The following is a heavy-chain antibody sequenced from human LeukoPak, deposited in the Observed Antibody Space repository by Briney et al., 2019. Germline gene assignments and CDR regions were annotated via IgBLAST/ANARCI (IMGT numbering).Heavy chain of an antibody. V-gene: IGHV3-30*18. CDR2: LSYEGSNK. CDR3: AKGHSSSWARADY. D-gene: IGHD6-13*01. Sequence: GGFLRFSCAASGFTFSTYGMHWGRQVPGKGLGWGAILSYEGSNKYYTDSVKGRFTISRDNSRNTLYLQMNSLRPEDTAMYYCAKGHSSSWARADYWGQGTLVTVSS. J-gene: IGHJ4*02. CDR1: GFTFSTYG.